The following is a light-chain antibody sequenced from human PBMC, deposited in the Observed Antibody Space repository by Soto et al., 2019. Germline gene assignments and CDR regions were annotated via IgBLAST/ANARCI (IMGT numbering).Light chain of an antibody. Sequence: IVMTQSPATLSVSPGERATLSCRASRGISSNLAWYQQKPGQAPRLLIYDASTRATGIPARFSGSGSGTEFTLTISSLQSEDVAVYFCQEYDNWPPEGPFGQGTKVEI. V-gene: IGKV3-15*01. J-gene: IGKJ1*01. CDR3: QEYDNWPPEGP. CDR1: RGISSN. CDR2: DAS.